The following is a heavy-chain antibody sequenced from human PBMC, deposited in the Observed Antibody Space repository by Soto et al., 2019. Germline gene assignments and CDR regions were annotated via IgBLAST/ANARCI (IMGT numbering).Heavy chain of an antibody. V-gene: IGHV3-43*01. CDR2: ISWDGGTT. CDR1: GFTFEDYT. J-gene: IGHJ5*01. Sequence: EVQLVESGGDVVQPGGSLRLSCAASGFTFEDYTIHWVRQAPGKALEWVSLISWDGGTTYYTHSVKGRFTISGDNSKNSLYLQMNSLRPEDTALYYCAKDGSQKDDDGNWLGSWGQGTLVTVSS. CDR3: AKDGSQKDDDGNWLGS. D-gene: IGHD3-16*01.